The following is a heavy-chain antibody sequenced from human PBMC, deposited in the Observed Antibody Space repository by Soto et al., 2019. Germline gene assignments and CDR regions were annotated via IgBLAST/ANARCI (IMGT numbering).Heavy chain of an antibody. Sequence: QVQLVQSGPEVKKPGASVRVSCKASAYTFTTYGISWVRQAPGQGLEWMGWISGYNGQTNYAQKFRGRVTFTTDRPKSTAYMEVRRLRSDDTAMYYCARDGRKEIWGEGQNAMDVWGQGTTVTVSS. D-gene: IGHD1-26*01. CDR2: ISGYNGQT. CDR1: AYTFTTYG. V-gene: IGHV1-18*04. J-gene: IGHJ6*02. CDR3: ARDGRKEIWGEGQNAMDV.